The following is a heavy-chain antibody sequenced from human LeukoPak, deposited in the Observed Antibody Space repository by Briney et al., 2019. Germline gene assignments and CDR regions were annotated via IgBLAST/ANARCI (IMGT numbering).Heavy chain of an antibody. CDR1: GYTFTNHG. Sequence: ASVKVSCKTSGYTFTNHGITWVRQAPGQGLEWMGRINTYTGNTDYAQSFQGRVTLTTETGTSTVYMEVRSLRSEDTAVYYCARESQARDWFDPWGQGTLVTVSS. V-gene: IGHV1-18*01. CDR2: INTYTGNT. CDR3: ARESQARDWFDP. J-gene: IGHJ5*02.